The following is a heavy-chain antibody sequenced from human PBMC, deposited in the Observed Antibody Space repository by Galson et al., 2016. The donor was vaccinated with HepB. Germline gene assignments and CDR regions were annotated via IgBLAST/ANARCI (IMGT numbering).Heavy chain of an antibody. D-gene: IGHD6-19*01. J-gene: IGHJ2*01. Sequence: LRLSCAASGFTFSTYVLHWVRQAPGKGLEWLAVISYDGNNKYYADSVEGRFTISRDNSKNTLYLQMNSLRAEDTAVYYCAKNNGWYGKGYFDHWGRGILVTVSS. CDR1: GFTFSTYV. V-gene: IGHV3-30-3*01. CDR2: ISYDGNNK. CDR3: AKNNGWYGKGYFDH.